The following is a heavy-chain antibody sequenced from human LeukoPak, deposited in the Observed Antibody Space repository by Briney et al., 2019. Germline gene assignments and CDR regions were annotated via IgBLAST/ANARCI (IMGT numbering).Heavy chain of an antibody. D-gene: IGHD3-16*02. CDR3: ARRTWHHVIDY. V-gene: IGHV4-34*01. Sequence: SETLSLTCAVYGGSFSGYYWSWIRQPPGKGLERIGEINHSGNTNSNPSLKSRVTISVDTSKNQFSLKLGSVTAADTAVYYCARRTWHHVIDYWGQGTLVTVSS. J-gene: IGHJ4*02. CDR1: GGSFSGYY. CDR2: INHSGNT.